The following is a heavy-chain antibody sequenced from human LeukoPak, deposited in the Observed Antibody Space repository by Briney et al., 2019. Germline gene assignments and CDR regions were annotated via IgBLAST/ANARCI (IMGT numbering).Heavy chain of an antibody. CDR3: ARHPFATPFDY. J-gene: IGHJ4*02. V-gene: IGHV4-59*08. Sequence: TSETLSLTCTVSGGSISSYYWSWIRQPPGKGLEWIGYVYYSGDTNYNPSLKSRVTMSLDTSKNQVSLRLSSVTAADTAVYYCARHPFATPFDYWGRGTLLTVSS. CDR2: VYYSGDT. CDR1: GGSISSYY. D-gene: IGHD2-15*01.